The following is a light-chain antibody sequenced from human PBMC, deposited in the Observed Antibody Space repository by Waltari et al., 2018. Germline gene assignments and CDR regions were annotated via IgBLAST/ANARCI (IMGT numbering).Light chain of an antibody. CDR2: DVT. CDR1: SSDVGGYKH. Sequence: QSALTQPRSVSGSPGQSVTISCTGTSSDVGGYKHVSWYQQHPGEAPKLIFYDVTKRPSGVPDRLSGSKAGNTASLTISGLQAEDEADYYCCSFAGSYTWVFGGGTKVTVL. J-gene: IGLJ3*02. CDR3: CSFAGSYTWV. V-gene: IGLV2-11*01.